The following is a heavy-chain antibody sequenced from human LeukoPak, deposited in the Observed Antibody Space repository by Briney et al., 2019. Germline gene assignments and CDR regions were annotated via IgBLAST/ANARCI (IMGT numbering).Heavy chain of an antibody. J-gene: IGHJ6*02. CDR3: AKDTNGMDV. CDR2: ISWNSGSI. V-gene: IGHV3-9*01. CDR1: GFTFDDYA. Sequence: GGSLRLSCAASGFTFDDYAMHWVRQAPGKGLEWVSGISWNSGSIGYADSVKGRFTISRDNAKNSLYLQMNSLRAEDTALYYCAKDTNGMDVWGQGTKVNVSS.